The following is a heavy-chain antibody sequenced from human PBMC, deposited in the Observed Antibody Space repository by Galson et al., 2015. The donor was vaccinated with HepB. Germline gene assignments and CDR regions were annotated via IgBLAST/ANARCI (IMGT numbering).Heavy chain of an antibody. V-gene: IGHV3-30-3*01. D-gene: IGHD3-22*01. CDR2: IPFDGTKN. CDR1: GFTFSSYA. Sequence: SLRLSCAASGFTFSSYAMHWVRQAPRKGLEWVAVIPFDGTKNHYADSVKGRFTISRDNSKNTLHLQMNSLRPEDTGAYYCAGNYDGSGYYPNYWGQGTLVTVSS. J-gene: IGHJ4*02. CDR3: AGNYDGSGYYPNY.